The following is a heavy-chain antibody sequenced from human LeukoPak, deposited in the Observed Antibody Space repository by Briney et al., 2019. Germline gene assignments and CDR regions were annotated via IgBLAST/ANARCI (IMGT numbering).Heavy chain of an antibody. CDR3: AKGSRSGSYSFSTFDP. J-gene: IGHJ5*02. CDR1: GFTFSSYA. CDR2: ISGSGGST. V-gene: IGHV3-23*01. Sequence: GGSLRLSCAASGFTFSSYAMSWVRQAPGKGLEWVSAISGSGGSTHYADSVKGRFTISRDNSKNTLYLQMNSQRGEDTAVYYRAKGSRSGSYSFSTFDPWGQGTLVTVSS. D-gene: IGHD3-10*01.